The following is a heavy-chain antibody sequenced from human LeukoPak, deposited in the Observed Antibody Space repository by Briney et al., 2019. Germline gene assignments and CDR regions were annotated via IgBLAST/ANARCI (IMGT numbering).Heavy chain of an antibody. Sequence: PGGSLRLSSAAYGFTSSSYGMHWVRQAPGKVLEWVAFIRYDGSNKYYADSVKGRFTISRDNSKNTLYLQMNSLRAEDTAVYYCAKNPGAMTTVTLYYYYYMDVWGKGTTVTVSS. CDR1: GFTSSSYG. J-gene: IGHJ6*03. D-gene: IGHD4-17*01. CDR2: IRYDGSNK. V-gene: IGHV3-30*02. CDR3: AKNPGAMTTVTLYYYYYMDV.